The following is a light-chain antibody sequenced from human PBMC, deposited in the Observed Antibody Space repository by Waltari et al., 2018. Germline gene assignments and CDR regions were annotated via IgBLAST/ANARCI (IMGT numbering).Light chain of an antibody. J-gene: IGKJ5*01. CDR3: QQYDHVPIT. Sequence: DTQMTQSPPSLSASVGDRVTITCQASQDMANYLGWYQKKPGKAPKLLIYDASTLATGVPSRFSGRGSGTDFTLIITGLQPEDVATYYCQQYDHVPITFGQGTRAEIE. V-gene: IGKV1-33*01. CDR2: DAS. CDR1: QDMANY.